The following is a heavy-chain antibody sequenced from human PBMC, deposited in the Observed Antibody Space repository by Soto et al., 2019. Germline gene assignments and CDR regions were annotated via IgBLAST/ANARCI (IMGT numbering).Heavy chain of an antibody. J-gene: IGHJ4*02. Sequence: ASVKVSCKASGYTFTSYDINWVRQATGQGLEWMGWMNPNSGNTGYAQKFQGRVTMTRDTSISTAYMELSRLRSDDTAVYYCAGDSSWSGSLDYWGQGTLVTVSS. D-gene: IGHD6-6*01. CDR2: MNPNSGNT. V-gene: IGHV1-8*01. CDR3: AGDSSWSGSLDY. CDR1: GYTFTSYD.